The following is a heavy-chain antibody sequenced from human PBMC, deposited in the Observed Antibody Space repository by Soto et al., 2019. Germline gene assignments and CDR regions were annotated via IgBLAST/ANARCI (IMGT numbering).Heavy chain of an antibody. CDR3: ARGWPGDSSGATFDY. D-gene: IGHD3-22*01. CDR1: GGTFSSYT. V-gene: IGHV1-69*02. Sequence: QVQLVQSGAEVKKPGSSVKVSCKASGGTFSSYTISWVQQAPGQGLEWMGRIIPILGIANYAQKFQGRVTITADKSTSTAYMELSSLRSEDTAVYYCARGWPGDSSGATFDYWGQGTLVTVSS. J-gene: IGHJ4*02. CDR2: IIPILGIA.